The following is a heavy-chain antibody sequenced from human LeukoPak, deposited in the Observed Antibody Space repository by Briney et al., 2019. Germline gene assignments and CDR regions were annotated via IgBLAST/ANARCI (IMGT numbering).Heavy chain of an antibody. CDR3: VPATGNN. CDR2: ISYDGGKT. Sequence: GGSLRLSCAASGFIFGGYAMHWVRQAPGKGLQWLAVISYDGGKTYYADSVEGRFTISRDNSKNTLHLLMNSLRADDTAVYYCVPATGNNWGQGTLVTVSS. D-gene: IGHD1-1*01. J-gene: IGHJ4*02. CDR1: GFIFGGYA. V-gene: IGHV3-30-3*01.